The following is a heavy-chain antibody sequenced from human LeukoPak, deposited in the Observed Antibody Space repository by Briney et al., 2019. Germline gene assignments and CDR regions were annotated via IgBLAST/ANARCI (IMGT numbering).Heavy chain of an antibody. CDR3: AKSSSGGNSPPFYYYGMDV. CDR1: GFTFSTYG. V-gene: IGHV3-30*18. D-gene: IGHD4-23*01. Sequence: PGGSLRLSCAASGFTFSTYGMHWVRQAPGKGVEWVAVISYDGSDKYYADSMKGRFTISKDNSKTTLYLQMNSLRAEDTAVYYCAKSSSGGNSPPFYYYGMDVWGQGTTATVSS. CDR2: ISYDGSDK. J-gene: IGHJ6*02.